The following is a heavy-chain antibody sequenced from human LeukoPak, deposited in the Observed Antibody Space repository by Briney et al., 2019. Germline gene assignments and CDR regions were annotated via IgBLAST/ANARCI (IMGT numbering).Heavy chain of an antibody. J-gene: IGHJ3*02. V-gene: IGHV4-30-4*01. CDR2: IYYSGST. D-gene: IGHD3-3*01. CDR3: AREEDFYAFDI. Sequence: SQTLSLTCTVSGGSISSVDYYWSWIRQPPGKGLEWIGYIYYSGSTYYNPSLKSRVTISVDTSKNQFSLKLSSVTAADTAVYYCAREEDFYAFDIWGQGTMVTVSS. CDR1: GGSISSVDYY.